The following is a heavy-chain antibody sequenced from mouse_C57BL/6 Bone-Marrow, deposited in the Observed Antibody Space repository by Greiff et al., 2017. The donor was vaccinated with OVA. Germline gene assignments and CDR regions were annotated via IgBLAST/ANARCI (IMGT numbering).Heavy chain of an antibody. Sequence: QVQLQQSGTELVKPGASVKLSCKASGYTFTSYWMHWVKQRPGQGLEWIGNINPSNGGTNYNEKFKSKATLTVDKASSTAYMQLISLTSDDSAVYYCATSHYSNYHYWGQGTTLTVSA. V-gene: IGHV1-53*01. D-gene: IGHD2-5*01. CDR2: INPSNGGT. CDR3: ATSHYSNYHY. CDR1: GYTFTSYW. J-gene: IGHJ2*01.